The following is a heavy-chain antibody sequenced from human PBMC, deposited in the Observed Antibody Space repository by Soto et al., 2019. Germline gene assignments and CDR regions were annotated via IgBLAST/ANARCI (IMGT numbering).Heavy chain of an antibody. Sequence: SETLSLTCAVYGGSFSGYYWSWIRQPPGKGPEWIGEINHSGSTNYNPSLKSRVTISVDTSKNQFSLKLSSVTAADTAVYYCARTHGLFDYWGQGTLVTVSS. CDR1: GGSFSGYY. J-gene: IGHJ4*02. CDR2: INHSGST. CDR3: ARTHGLFDY. V-gene: IGHV4-34*01. D-gene: IGHD4-17*01.